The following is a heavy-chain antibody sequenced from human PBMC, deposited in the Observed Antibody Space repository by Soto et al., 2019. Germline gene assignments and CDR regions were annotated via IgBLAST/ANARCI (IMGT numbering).Heavy chain of an antibody. D-gene: IGHD1-1*01. CDR2: IIPIFGTA. CDR1: GGTFSSYA. V-gene: IGHV1-69*12. CDR3: ARDSNTGTGTTH. J-gene: IGHJ4*02. Sequence: QVQLVQSGAEVKKPGSSVKVSCKASGGTFSSYAISWVRQAPGQGLEWMGGIIPIFGTAKYAQKFQGRVTITADESRNTADMELSSLRSEDTAGYYCARDSNTGTGTTHWGQGNPGTVSS.